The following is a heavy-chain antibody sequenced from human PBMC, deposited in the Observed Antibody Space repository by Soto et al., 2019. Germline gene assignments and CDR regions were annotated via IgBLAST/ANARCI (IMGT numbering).Heavy chain of an antibody. J-gene: IGHJ5*02. CDR2: IYGDDDK. D-gene: IGHD6-13*01. CDR3: AHNPSYSTNWYIRDAWFDP. Sequence: QITLNESGPALVKPTQTLTLTCTFSGFSLTTSGVGVHWLHQPPGKALEWLAVIYGDDDKRYNPPLETRLTTTKDTSNNQVVLTMTNMDPLDTAPYSCAHNPSYSTNWYIRDAWFDPWGQGTLVTVSS. CDR1: GFSLTTSGVG. V-gene: IGHV2-5*02.